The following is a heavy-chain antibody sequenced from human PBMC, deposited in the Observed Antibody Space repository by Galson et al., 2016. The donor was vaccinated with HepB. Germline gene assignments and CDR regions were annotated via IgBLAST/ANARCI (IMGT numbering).Heavy chain of an antibody. CDR2: ISRSSNYI. J-gene: IGHJ3*02. V-gene: IGHV3-21*01. CDR3: ARGQLGAFDM. D-gene: IGHD5-24*01. Sequence: SLRLSCAASGFTFTSYSLNWVRQAPGKGLDWVASISRSSNYIYPADSVTGRFTISRDNAKNSVYLQMNSLRAEDTALYYCARGQLGAFDMWDQGTMVTVPS. CDR1: GFTFTSYS.